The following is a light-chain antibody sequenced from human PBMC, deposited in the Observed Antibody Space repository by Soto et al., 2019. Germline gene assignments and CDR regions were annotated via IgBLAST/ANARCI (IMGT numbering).Light chain of an antibody. CDR2: AAS. CDR3: QKYSSVPV. V-gene: IGKV1-27*01. J-gene: IGKJ3*01. Sequence: DIQMTQSPTSLSASVGDRVTITCRASQDIRHFVAWYQQKPGKAPKLLIYAASTLQSGVPSRFRGSGSGTAFTLASNSLEPEDVATYSCQKYSSVPVFGPGTKVEIK. CDR1: QDIRHF.